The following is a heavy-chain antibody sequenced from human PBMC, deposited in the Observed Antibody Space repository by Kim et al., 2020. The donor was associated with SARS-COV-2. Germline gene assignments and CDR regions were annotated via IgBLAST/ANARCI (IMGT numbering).Heavy chain of an antibody. V-gene: IGHV3-30*18. CDR3: AKGGGIVVVVAVTAPFDI. Sequence: GGSLRLSCAASGFTFSSYGMHWVRQAPGKGLEWVAVISYDGSNKYYADSVKGRFTISRDNSKNTLYLQMNSLRAEDTAVYYCAKGGGIVVVVAVTAPFDIWGQGTMVTVSS. D-gene: IGHD2-15*01. CDR1: GFTFSSYG. CDR2: ISYDGSNK. J-gene: IGHJ3*02.